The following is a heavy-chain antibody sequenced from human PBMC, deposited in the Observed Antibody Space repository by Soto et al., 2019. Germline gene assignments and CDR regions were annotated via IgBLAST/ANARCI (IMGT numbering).Heavy chain of an antibody. CDR2: INHSGST. Sequence: PSEALSLTCADHGGSFSGYYWSWIRQPPGKGLEWIGEINHSGSTNYNPSLKSRVTISVDTSKNQFSLKLSSVTAADTAVYYCAGRIQLWLPDWGQGTLVTVSS. CDR1: GGSFSGYY. J-gene: IGHJ4*02. D-gene: IGHD5-18*01. CDR3: AGRIQLWLPD. V-gene: IGHV4-34*01.